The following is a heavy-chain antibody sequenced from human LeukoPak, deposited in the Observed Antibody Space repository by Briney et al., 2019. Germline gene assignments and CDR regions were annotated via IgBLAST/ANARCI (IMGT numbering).Heavy chain of an antibody. J-gene: IGHJ6*04. Sequence: GRSLRLSCAASGFTFSSYAMHWVRQAPGKGLEWVAVTSYDGSNKYYADSVKGRFTISRDNSKNTLYLQMNSLRAEDTAVYYCARDYGFMVRGVTTDYGMDVWGKGTTVTVSS. CDR1: GFTFSSYA. V-gene: IGHV3-30*04. CDR2: TSYDGSNK. D-gene: IGHD3-10*01. CDR3: ARDYGFMVRGVTTDYGMDV.